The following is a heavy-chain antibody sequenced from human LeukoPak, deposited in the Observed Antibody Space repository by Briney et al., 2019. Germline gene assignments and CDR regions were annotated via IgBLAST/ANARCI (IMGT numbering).Heavy chain of an antibody. V-gene: IGHV3-21*01. Sequence: PGGSLRLSCAASRFTLSSYTMNWVRRAPGKGLDWVSCITGSSSDIYYADSVKGRFTISRDNAKNSLYLEMNSLRAEDTAMYYCARGEYNSAPDYWGQGTLVTVSS. CDR1: RFTLSSYT. J-gene: IGHJ4*02. CDR2: ITGSSSDI. D-gene: IGHD6-6*01. CDR3: ARGEYNSAPDY.